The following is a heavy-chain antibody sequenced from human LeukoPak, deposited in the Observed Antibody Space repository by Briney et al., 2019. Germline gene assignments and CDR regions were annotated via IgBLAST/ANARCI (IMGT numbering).Heavy chain of an antibody. J-gene: IGHJ5*02. V-gene: IGHV1-2*02. CDR1: GYTFSDYY. CDR2: INPNSGAT. Sequence: ASVKVSCKSAGYTFSDYYMQWVRQAPGQGLEWMGWINPNSGATNYAQKFQGRVTMTRDTSISTAYMELSSLRSDDTAVYYCARYSSSSGWFDPWGQGTLVTVSS. D-gene: IGHD6-6*01. CDR3: ARYSSSSGWFDP.